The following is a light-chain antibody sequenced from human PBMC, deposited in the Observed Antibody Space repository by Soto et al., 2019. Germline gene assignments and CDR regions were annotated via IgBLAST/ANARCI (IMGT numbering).Light chain of an antibody. J-gene: IGLJ3*02. Sequence: QSVLTQPPSASGTPGQRVTISCYGSSSNIGSNTVNWYQQLPGTAPTLLIYYNNQRPSGVPDRFSGSKSGTSASLAISGLQSEDEAHYYCAAWDDSLYGWVFGGGTQLTVL. CDR3: AAWDDSLYGWV. V-gene: IGLV1-44*01. CDR2: YNN. CDR1: SSNIGSNT.